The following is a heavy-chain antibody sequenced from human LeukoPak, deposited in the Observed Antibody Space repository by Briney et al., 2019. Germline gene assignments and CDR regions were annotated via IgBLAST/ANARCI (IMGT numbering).Heavy chain of an antibody. CDR2: IYHSGST. Sequence: TSGTLSLTCAVSGGSISSSDWWSWVRQPPGKGLEWIGEIYHSGSTNYNPSLKSRVTISVDKSKNQFSLKLSSVTAADTAVYYCARNLGSLGWFDPWGQGTLVTVSS. D-gene: IGHD3-10*01. CDR1: GGSISSSDW. V-gene: IGHV4-4*02. J-gene: IGHJ5*02. CDR3: ARNLGSLGWFDP.